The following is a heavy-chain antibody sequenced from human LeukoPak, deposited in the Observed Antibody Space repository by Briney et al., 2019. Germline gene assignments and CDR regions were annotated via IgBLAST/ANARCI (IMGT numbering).Heavy chain of an antibody. CDR2: IKSKVDGGTT. V-gene: IGHV3-15*07. J-gene: IGHJ4*02. D-gene: IGHD7-27*01. Sequence: GGSLRLSCVVSGIIFRDAWINWVRQTPGKGLEWVGRIKSKVDGGTTDYAAPVEGRFTISRDDSKNTLYLQMSSLKTEDTAIYYCTKDPPLTGVVNSAHWGQGTLVTVSS. CDR3: TKDPPLTGVVNSAH. CDR1: GIIFRDAW.